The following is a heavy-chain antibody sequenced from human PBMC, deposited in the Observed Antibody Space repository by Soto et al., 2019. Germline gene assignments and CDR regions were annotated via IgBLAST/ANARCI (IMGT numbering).Heavy chain of an antibody. CDR1: GGSISSYY. CDR2: IYYSGST. D-gene: IGHD1-1*01. Sequence: QVQLQESGPGLVKPSETLSLTCTVSGGSISSYYWNWIRQSPGKGLEWIGYIYYSGSTNYKPSLKSRVTLSVDTSRHQCSLKLTSVTAADTAVYYCARRSTTGPPIYLESWGQGSLVTVSS. CDR3: ARRSTTGPPIYLES. V-gene: IGHV4-59*01. J-gene: IGHJ4*02.